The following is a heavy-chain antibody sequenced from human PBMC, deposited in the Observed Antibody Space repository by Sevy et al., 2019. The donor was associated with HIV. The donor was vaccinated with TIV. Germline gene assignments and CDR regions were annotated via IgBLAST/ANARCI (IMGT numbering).Heavy chain of an antibody. D-gene: IGHD2-2*01. J-gene: IGHJ6*02. Sequence: GGSLRLSCAGSGFTFSFYAMHWVHQAPGKGLEWVAVISYNGNNKKYADSVKGRFTISRDNSKNTVYLQMNSLRGEDTTAYYCAREGLVPTATPDRYYFYGMDIWGQGTTVTVSS. CDR3: AREGLVPTATPDRYYFYGMDI. V-gene: IGHV3-30*04. CDR2: ISYNGNNK. CDR1: GFTFSFYA.